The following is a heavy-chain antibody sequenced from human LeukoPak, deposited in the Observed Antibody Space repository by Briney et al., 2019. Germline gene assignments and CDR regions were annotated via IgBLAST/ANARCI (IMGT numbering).Heavy chain of an antibody. CDR2: IIPIFGTA. V-gene: IGHV1-69*13. D-gene: IGHD2-2*02. CDR1: GGAFSSYA. Sequence: SVKVSCKASGGAFSSYAISWVRQAPGQGLEWMGGIIPIFGTANYAQKFQGRVTITADESTSTAYMELSSLRSEDTAVYYCARAKYCSSTSCHNMYNWLDPWGQGTQVTVSS. J-gene: IGHJ5*02. CDR3: ARAKYCSSTSCHNMYNWLDP.